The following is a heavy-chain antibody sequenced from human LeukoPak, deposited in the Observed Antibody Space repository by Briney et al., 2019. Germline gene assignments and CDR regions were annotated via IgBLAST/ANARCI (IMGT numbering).Heavy chain of an antibody. Sequence: ASVKVSCKVSGYTLTELSMHWVRQAPGKGLEWMGGFDPEDGETIYAQKFQGRVTMTVDTSTDTAYMELSSLRSEDTAVYYCATGGYYDSSGYPYNWFDPWGQGTLVTVSS. CDR1: GYTLTELS. J-gene: IGHJ5*02. CDR3: ATGGYYDSSGYPYNWFDP. CDR2: FDPEDGET. D-gene: IGHD3-22*01. V-gene: IGHV1-24*01.